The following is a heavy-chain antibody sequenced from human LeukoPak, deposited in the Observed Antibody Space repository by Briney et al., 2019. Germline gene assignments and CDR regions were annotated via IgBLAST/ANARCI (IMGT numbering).Heavy chain of an antibody. CDR2: IHYTGDS. CDR1: GVSITDHY. J-gene: IGHJ5*02. CDR3: ASLQSPDTSSNDWFDP. D-gene: IGHD2-2*01. V-gene: IGHV4-59*11. Sequence: SETLSLNCTGSGVSITDHYWNWIRQPPGKGLEWVGYIHYTGDSSYNRSLKSRVAVSLGTSKNQFSLKLNSVTAADTAVYYCASLQSPDTSSNDWFDPWGQGTLVTVSS.